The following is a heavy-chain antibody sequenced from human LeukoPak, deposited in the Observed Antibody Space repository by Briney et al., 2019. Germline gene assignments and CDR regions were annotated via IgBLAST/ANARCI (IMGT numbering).Heavy chain of an antibody. V-gene: IGHV3-20*04. D-gene: IGHD6-13*01. CDR3: ARDSSSWFYYYYMDV. Sequence: GGSLRLSCAASGFTFDDYGMSWVRQAPGKGLEWVSGINWNGGSTGYADSVKGRFTISRDNAKNSLYLQMNSLRAEDTALYYCARDSSSWFYYYYMDVWGKGTTATVSS. J-gene: IGHJ6*03. CDR1: GFTFDDYG. CDR2: INWNGGST.